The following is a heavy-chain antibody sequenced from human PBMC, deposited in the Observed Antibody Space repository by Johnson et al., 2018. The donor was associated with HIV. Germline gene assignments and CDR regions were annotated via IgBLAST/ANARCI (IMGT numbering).Heavy chain of an antibody. Sequence: VQLVESGGGLVQPGRSLRLSCTTSGFTFGDYAMSWVRQAPGKGLEWVANIKQDGSEKYYVDSVKGRFSISRENAKNSLYLQMNSLRAGDTAVYYCARASKVLSSGWSRGAFDIWGQGTMVTVSS. V-gene: IGHV3-7*01. CDR2: IKQDGSEK. CDR1: GFTFGDYA. CDR3: ARASKVLSSGWSRGAFDI. J-gene: IGHJ3*02. D-gene: IGHD6-19*01.